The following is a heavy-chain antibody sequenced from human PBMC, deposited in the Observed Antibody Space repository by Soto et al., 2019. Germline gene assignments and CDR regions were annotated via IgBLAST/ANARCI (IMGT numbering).Heavy chain of an antibody. CDR1: GFTFSSYG. V-gene: IGHV3-30*18. CDR2: ISKDGSDK. J-gene: IGHJ4*02. Sequence: QVLLVESGGGVVQPGRSLRLSCTGSGFTFSSYGMHWVRQGPGQGLEWVAVISKDGSDKYHADSVKGRFTISRDNSKNTLYLQMNSLSAEDTAVYYCVKAQVDTPMDFRTANCGQGTLVTVSS. CDR3: VKAQVDTPMDFRTAN. D-gene: IGHD5-18*01.